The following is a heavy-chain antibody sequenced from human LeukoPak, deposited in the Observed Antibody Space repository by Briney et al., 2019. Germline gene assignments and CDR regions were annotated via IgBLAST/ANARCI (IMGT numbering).Heavy chain of an antibody. CDR2: ISGSGGST. CDR1: GFTFSSYG. CDR3: ARAQRLLDY. V-gene: IGHV3-23*01. Sequence: GGTLRLSCAASGFTFSSYGMSWVRQAPGKGLEWVSAISGSGGSTYYADSVKGRFTISRDNSKNTLYLQMNSLRAEDTAVYYCARAQRLLDYWGQGTLVTVSS. J-gene: IGHJ4*02. D-gene: IGHD4-11*01.